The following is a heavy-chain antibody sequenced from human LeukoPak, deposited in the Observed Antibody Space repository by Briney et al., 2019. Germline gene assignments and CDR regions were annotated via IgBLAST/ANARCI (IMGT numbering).Heavy chain of an antibody. D-gene: IGHD3-3*01. CDR1: GFTFSSYA. Sequence: PGGSLRLSCVASGFTFSSYAMSWVRQPPGKGLEWIGEINHSGSTNYNPSLKSRVTISVDTSKNQFSLKLSSVTAADTAVYYCAREGGFLEWLSDNWFDPWGQGTLVTVSS. J-gene: IGHJ5*02. CDR2: INHSGST. CDR3: AREGGFLEWLSDNWFDP. V-gene: IGHV4-34*01.